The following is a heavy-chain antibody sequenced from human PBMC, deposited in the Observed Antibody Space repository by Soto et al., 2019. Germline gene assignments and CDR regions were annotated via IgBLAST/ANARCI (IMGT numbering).Heavy chain of an antibody. CDR3: ASNQLPWFGEFWGGYGMDV. J-gene: IGHJ6*02. V-gene: IGHV1-3*01. D-gene: IGHD3-10*01. CDR2: INAGNGNT. CDR1: GYTFTSYA. Sequence: QVQLVQSGAAVKKPGASVKVSCKASGYTFTSYAMHWVRQAPGQRLEWMGWINAGNGNTKYSQKVQGRVTITRDTSASTAYMELSSLRSEDTAVYYCASNQLPWFGEFWGGYGMDVWRQGTTVTVSS.